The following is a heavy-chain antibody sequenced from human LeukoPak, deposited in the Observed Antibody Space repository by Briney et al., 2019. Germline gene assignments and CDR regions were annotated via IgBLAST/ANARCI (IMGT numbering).Heavy chain of an antibody. Sequence: SETLSLTCAVYGGSFSGYYWSWIRQPPGKGLEWIGETNHSGSTNYNPSLKSRVTISVDTSKNQFSLKLSSVTAADTAVYYCARAYCSGGSCYYYYYYGMDVWGKGTTVTVSS. CDR2: TNHSGST. CDR3: ARAYCSGGSCYYYYYYGMDV. D-gene: IGHD2-15*01. V-gene: IGHV4-34*01. CDR1: GGSFSGYY. J-gene: IGHJ6*04.